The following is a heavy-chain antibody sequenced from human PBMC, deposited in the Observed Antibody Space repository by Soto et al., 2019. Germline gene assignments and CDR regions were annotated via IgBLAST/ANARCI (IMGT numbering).Heavy chain of an antibody. CDR2: IYYSGST. CDR3: ARLRVAAVPTHYYGMDV. CDR1: GGSISSSSYY. V-gene: IGHV4-39*07. Sequence: PSETLSLTCTVSGGSISSSSYYWGWIRQPPGKGLEWIGSIYYSGSTYYNPSLKSRVTISVDTSKNQFSLKLSSVTAADTAVYYCARLRVAAVPTHYYGMDVWGQGTTVTVSS. D-gene: IGHD6-13*01. J-gene: IGHJ6*02.